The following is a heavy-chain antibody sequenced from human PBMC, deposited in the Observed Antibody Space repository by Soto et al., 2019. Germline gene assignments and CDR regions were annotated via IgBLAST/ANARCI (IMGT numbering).Heavy chain of an antibody. J-gene: IGHJ4*02. Sequence: PSETLSLTCTVSGGSMSSYYWSWIRQPPGKGLEWIGYIFYSGSTNYHMSLKSRLSILIDTSNSQFSLKLSSVTAADTAVYYCARGYDYGDSWGQGTLVTVSS. CDR1: GGSMSSYY. CDR3: ARGYDYGDS. CDR2: IFYSGST. D-gene: IGHD2-15*01. V-gene: IGHV4-59*12.